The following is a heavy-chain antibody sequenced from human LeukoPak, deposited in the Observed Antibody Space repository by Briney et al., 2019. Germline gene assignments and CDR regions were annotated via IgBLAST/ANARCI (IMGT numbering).Heavy chain of an antibody. Sequence: GGSLRLSCAASGFTFSSYAMSWVRQAPGKGLEWVSAISGSGGSTYYAVSVKGRFTISRDNSKNTLYLQMNSLRAEDTAVYYCAKDFGYCSGGSCYRQVGYFQHWGQGTLVTVSS. J-gene: IGHJ1*01. CDR3: AKDFGYCSGGSCYRQVGYFQH. D-gene: IGHD2-15*01. CDR2: ISGSGGST. CDR1: GFTFSSYA. V-gene: IGHV3-23*01.